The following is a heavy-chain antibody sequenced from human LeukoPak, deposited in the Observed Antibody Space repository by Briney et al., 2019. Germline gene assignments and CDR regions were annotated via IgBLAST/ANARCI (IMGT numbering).Heavy chain of an antibody. Sequence: SETLSLTCTVSGGSINSGGYYWSWIRQPPGKGLEWIGYIYHSGSTYYNPSLKSRVTISVDRSKNQFSLKLSSVTAADTAVYYCASLPFCGDDCYEAGVDYWGQGTLVTVSS. V-gene: IGHV4-30-2*01. CDR2: IYHSGST. J-gene: IGHJ4*02. D-gene: IGHD2-21*01. CDR3: ASLPFCGDDCYEAGVDY. CDR1: GGSINSGGYY.